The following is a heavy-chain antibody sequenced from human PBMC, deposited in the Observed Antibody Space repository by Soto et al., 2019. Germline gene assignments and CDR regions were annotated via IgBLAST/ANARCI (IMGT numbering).Heavy chain of an antibody. V-gene: IGHV4-4*02. J-gene: IGHJ4*02. CDR2: TSHDGVT. Sequence: SETLSLTCAVSSGSIDNVYWWSWVRQSPGKGLEWIGETSHDGVTNYNPSLEGRVTTSIDTSRNQFSLKLTSVTAADTAVYYCASQKLDVPAYFDYWGQGTLVTVSS. CDR1: SGSIDNVYW. D-gene: IGHD1-1*01. CDR3: ASQKLDVPAYFDY.